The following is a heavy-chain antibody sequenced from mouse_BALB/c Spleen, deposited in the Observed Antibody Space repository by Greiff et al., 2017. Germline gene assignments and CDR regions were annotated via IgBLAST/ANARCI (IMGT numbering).Heavy chain of an antibody. J-gene: IGHJ3*01. Sequence: EVQLQQSGPGLVKPSQSLSLTCTVTGYSITSDYAWNWIRQFPGNKLEWMGYISYSGSTSYNPSLKSRISITRDTSKNQFFLQLNSVTTEDTATYYCARVYYGYDAWFAYWGQGTLVTVSA. CDR3: ARVYYGYDAWFAY. V-gene: IGHV3-2*02. D-gene: IGHD2-2*01. CDR2: ISYSGST. CDR1: GYSITSDYA.